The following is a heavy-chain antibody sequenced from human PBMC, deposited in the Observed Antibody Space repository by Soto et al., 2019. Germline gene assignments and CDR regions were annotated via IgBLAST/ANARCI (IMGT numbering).Heavy chain of an antibody. Sequence: SETLSLTCTVSGGSISSGGYCWSWIRQHPGKGLEWIGYIYYSGSTYYNPSLKSRVTISVDTSKNQFSLKLSSVTAADTAVYYCARVSYGGYVGDFDYCGQRTPVTVSS. CDR2: IYYSGST. V-gene: IGHV4-31*03. J-gene: IGHJ4*02. CDR3: ARVSYGGYVGDFDY. D-gene: IGHD5-12*01. CDR1: GGSISSGGYC.